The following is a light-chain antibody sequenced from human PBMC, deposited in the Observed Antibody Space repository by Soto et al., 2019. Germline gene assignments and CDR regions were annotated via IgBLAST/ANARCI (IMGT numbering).Light chain of an antibody. CDR2: GAS. Sequence: EIVLTQSPGTLSLSPGERATLSCRAGQSVSSSYLGWYQQKPGQAPRLLMYGASSRATGIPERFSGSGSGTDFTLTISSLQPEDFATYYCLQDYNYPRTFGQGTKVDIK. CDR3: LQDYNYPRT. V-gene: IGKV3-20*01. J-gene: IGKJ1*01. CDR1: QSVSSSY.